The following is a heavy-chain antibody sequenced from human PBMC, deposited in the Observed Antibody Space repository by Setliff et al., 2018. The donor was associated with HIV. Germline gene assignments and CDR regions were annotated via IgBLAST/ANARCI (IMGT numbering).Heavy chain of an antibody. D-gene: IGHD6-19*01. V-gene: IGHV4-61*01. CDR2: IYYSGST. CDR3: AKDIPGPAINSGRIKNWFDP. J-gene: IGHJ5*02. Sequence: ETLSLTCTVSGDSVSSRSYYWSWIRQPPGKGLEWIGYIYYSGSTNYNPSLKSRVTISVDTSKKQFSLKLRSVTAADTAVYYCAKDIPGPAINSGRIKNWFDPWGEGTLVTVSS. CDR1: GDSVSSRSYY.